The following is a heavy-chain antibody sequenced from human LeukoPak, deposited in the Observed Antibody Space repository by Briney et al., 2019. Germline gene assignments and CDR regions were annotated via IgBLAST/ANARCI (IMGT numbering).Heavy chain of an antibody. V-gene: IGHV1-69*13. CDR3: ARAHNIVVVPAAIAYNWFDP. CDR2: IIPIFGTA. D-gene: IGHD2-2*01. CDR1: GYTFTSYG. Sequence: ASVKVSCKASGYTFTSYGISWVRQAPGQGLEWMGGIIPIFGTANYAQKFQGRVTITADESTSTAYMELSSLRSEDTAVYYCARAHNIVVVPAAIAYNWFDPWGQGTLVTVSS. J-gene: IGHJ5*02.